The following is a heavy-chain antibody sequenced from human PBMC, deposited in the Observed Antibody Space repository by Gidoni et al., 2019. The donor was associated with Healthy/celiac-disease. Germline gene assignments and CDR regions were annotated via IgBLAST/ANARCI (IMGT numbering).Heavy chain of an antibody. CDR3: ATERLGSAFDI. D-gene: IGHD7-27*01. Sequence: QVQLVQSGAEVQEPGASVKVPCVVSGYTLTELSMHWVRQAPGKGLEWMGGFDPEDDETIYAQKFQGRVTMTEDTATDTAYMELSSLRSEETAGYYCATERLGSAFDIWGQGKMVTVSS. CDR2: FDPEDDET. CDR1: GYTLTELS. J-gene: IGHJ3*02. V-gene: IGHV1-24*01.